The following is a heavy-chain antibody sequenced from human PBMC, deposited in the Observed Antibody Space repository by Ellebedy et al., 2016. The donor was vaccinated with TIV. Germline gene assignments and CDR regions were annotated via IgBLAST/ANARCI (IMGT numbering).Heavy chain of an antibody. CDR2: IYFSGIT. V-gene: IGHV4-59*01. CDR1: DGSISNFH. D-gene: IGHD1-26*01. CDR3: ARWVGHFDF. J-gene: IGHJ4*02. Sequence: MPSETLSLICTVSDGSISNFHWSWIRQPPGKGLEWIGYIYFSGITNYTPSLKSRVTMSVDTSKNQFSLKLSSVTTADTAVYYCARWVGHFDFWGQGAQVTVSS.